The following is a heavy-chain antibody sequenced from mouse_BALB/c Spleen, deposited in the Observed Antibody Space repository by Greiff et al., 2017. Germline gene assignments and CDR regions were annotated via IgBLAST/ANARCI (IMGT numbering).Heavy chain of an antibody. CDR2: ISSGSSTI. CDR3: ARSIYYYGSSPLGDAMDY. CDR1: GFTFSSFG. V-gene: IGHV5-17*02. J-gene: IGHJ4*01. Sequence: DVHLVESGGGLVQPGGSRKLSCAASGFTFSSFGMHWVRQAPEKGLEWVAYISSGSSTIYYADTVKGRFTISRDNPKNTLFLQMTSLRSEDTAMYYCARSIYYYGSSPLGDAMDYWGQGTSVTVSS. D-gene: IGHD1-1*01.